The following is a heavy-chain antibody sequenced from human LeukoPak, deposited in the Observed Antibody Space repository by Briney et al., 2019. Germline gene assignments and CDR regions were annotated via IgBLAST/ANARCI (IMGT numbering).Heavy chain of an antibody. CDR2: ISYSGNT. J-gene: IGHJ4*02. D-gene: IGHD2-8*01. CDR3: ARRRFVRGPDVVNPFDY. V-gene: IGHV4-39*01. CDR1: GGSISTNSYY. Sequence: SETLSLTCTVSGGSISTNSYYWGWIRQPPGKGLEWIGSISYSGNTYYNPSLKSRVTIFVDTSKNQFSLKLSSVTAADTAVYYCARRRFVRGPDVVNPFDYWGQGTLVTVSS.